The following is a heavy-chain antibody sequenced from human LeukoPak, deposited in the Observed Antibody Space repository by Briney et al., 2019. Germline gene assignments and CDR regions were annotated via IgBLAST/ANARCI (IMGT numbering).Heavy chain of an antibody. CDR2: ISSSSSTI. Sequence: GSLRPSCSAPGFTFSRLRLKRVPQGSGKGVEWVSYISSSSSTIYYADSVKGRFTISRDNAKNSLYLQMNSLRAEDTAVYYCARGSGSFDYWGQGTLVTVSS. CDR1: GFTFSRLR. CDR3: ARGSGSFDY. V-gene: IGHV3-48*01. D-gene: IGHD1-26*01. J-gene: IGHJ4*02.